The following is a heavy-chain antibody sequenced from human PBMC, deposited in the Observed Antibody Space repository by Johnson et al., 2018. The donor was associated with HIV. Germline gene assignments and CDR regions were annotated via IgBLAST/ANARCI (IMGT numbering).Heavy chain of an antibody. CDR3: AKNHFDSSALEAFDI. J-gene: IGHJ3*02. CDR2: ISGSAIST. V-gene: IGHV3-23*04. CDR1: GFTFSSYA. Sequence: VQLVESGGDLVQPGGSLRLSCAASGFTFSSYAMSWVRQAPGKGLEWVSAISGSAISTYYADSVKGRFTISRDNSKNTLFLQMNSLRAEDTAAYFCAKNHFDSSALEAFDIWGQGTMVTVSS. D-gene: IGHD3-22*01.